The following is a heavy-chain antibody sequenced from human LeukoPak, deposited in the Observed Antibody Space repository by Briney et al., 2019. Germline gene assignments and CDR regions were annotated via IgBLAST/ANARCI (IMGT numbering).Heavy chain of an antibody. V-gene: IGHV3-74*01. CDR1: GFTFSNYW. D-gene: IGHD6-13*01. Sequence: GGSLRLSCAASGFTFSNYWMHWVRPAPGKGPVWVSRINSDGNITTYADSVKGRFTISRDNAKNALYLQMNSLRAEDTAVYYCARELSGSSSRHFDYWGQGTLVTVSS. J-gene: IGHJ4*02. CDR3: ARELSGSSSRHFDY. CDR2: INSDGNIT.